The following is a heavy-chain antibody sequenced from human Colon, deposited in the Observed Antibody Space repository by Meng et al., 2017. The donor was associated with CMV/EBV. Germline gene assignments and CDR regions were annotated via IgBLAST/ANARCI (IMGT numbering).Heavy chain of an antibody. CDR1: GFNVRDKY. CDR2: IYRGDNT. V-gene: IGHV3-66*01. D-gene: IGHD3-10*01. J-gene: IGHJ4*02. CDR3: TGDSVSNPNLDY. Sequence: VHLVGSGGGLVQAGGYLRLSCAASGFNVRDKYMSWVRQAPGKGLEWVCIIYRGDNTYYIDSVKDRFTVSRDNSKNTMYLQMNSLRVEDTAVYYCTGDSVSNPNLDYWGQGTLVTVS.